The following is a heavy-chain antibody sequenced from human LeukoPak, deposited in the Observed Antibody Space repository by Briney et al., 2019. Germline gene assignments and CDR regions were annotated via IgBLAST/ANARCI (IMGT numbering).Heavy chain of an antibody. V-gene: IGHV3-30*18. D-gene: IGHD3-3*01. Sequence: GGSLRLSCAAAGFTFSSYGMPWVRQAPGKGLEWVAVISYDGSNKYYADSVKGRFTISRDNSKNTLYLQMNSLRAEDTAVYYCAKERYYDFWSGYYMEYWGQGTLVTVSS. CDR1: GFTFSSYG. J-gene: IGHJ4*02. CDR2: ISYDGSNK. CDR3: AKERYYDFWSGYYMEY.